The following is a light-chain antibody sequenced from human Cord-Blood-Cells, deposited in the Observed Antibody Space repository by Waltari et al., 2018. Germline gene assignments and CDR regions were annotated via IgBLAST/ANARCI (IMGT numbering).Light chain of an antibody. J-gene: IGKJ4*01. CDR1: QSVSSY. CDR2: DAS. Sequence: EIVLTQSPANLSLSPGERAPLSCSASQSVSSYLSWYQQKPCQAPRLLIYDASNRATGIPARFSGSGSGTDFTLTISSLEPEDFAVYYCQQRSNWPPTFGGGTKVEIK. V-gene: IGKV3-11*01. CDR3: QQRSNWPPT.